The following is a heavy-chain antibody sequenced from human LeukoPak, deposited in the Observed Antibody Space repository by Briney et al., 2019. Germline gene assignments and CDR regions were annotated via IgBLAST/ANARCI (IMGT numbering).Heavy chain of an antibody. CDR1: GFTFDDYA. CDR2: INWNSNYI. CDR3: AKDSGGDYSGWFES. V-gene: IGHV3-9*01. D-gene: IGHD4-11*01. J-gene: IGHJ5*01. Sequence: PGRSLRLSCAASGFTFDDYAMHWVRQTPGKGLEWVSGINWNSNYIGYAESVKGRFTISRDNAKNSLVLQMSGLRPEDTALYFCAKDSGGDYSGWFESWGQGTLVTVST.